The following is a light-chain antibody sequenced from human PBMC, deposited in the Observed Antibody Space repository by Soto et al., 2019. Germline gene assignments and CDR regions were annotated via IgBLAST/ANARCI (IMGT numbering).Light chain of an antibody. CDR2: NAR. J-gene: IGKJ1*01. CDR3: QQYDNSPIT. Sequence: EIVMTQSPATLSVSPGERVTLSCRASQSVRTNLAWYQQKPGQAPRLLIYNARSRATGIPARFSGSGSGTEFTLTISSLQSEDFEVYYCQQYDNSPITFGQGTMLDIK. V-gene: IGKV3D-15*01. CDR1: QSVRTN.